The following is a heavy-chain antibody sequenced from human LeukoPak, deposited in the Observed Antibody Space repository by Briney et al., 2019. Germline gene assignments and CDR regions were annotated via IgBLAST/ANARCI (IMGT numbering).Heavy chain of an antibody. CDR1: GFTFDDYA. CDR2: ISWNSGSI. V-gene: IGHV3-9*01. D-gene: IGHD3-22*01. J-gene: IGHJ4*02. Sequence: GGSLRLSCAASGFTFDDYAMHWVRHAPGKGLEWVAGISWNSGSIGYADSVKGRFTISRDNAKNSLYLQMNSLRAEDTALYYCAKDSGWHYYDSSGYKDYWGQGTLVTVSS. CDR3: AKDSGWHYYDSSGYKDY.